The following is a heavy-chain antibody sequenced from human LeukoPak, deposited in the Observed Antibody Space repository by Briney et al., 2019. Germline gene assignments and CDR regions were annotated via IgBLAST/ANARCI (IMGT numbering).Heavy chain of an antibody. D-gene: IGHD3-22*01. J-gene: IGHJ3*02. CDR3: ARTYYYDSNGYPPRPRAFDI. CDR2: INHSGST. Sequence: PSETLSLTCAVYGGSFSGYYWSWIRQPPGKGLEWIGEINHSGSTNYNPSLKSRVTISVDTSKNQFSLKLSSVTAADTAVYYCARTYYYDSNGYPPRPRAFDIWGQGTMVTVSS. V-gene: IGHV4-34*01. CDR1: GGSFSGYY.